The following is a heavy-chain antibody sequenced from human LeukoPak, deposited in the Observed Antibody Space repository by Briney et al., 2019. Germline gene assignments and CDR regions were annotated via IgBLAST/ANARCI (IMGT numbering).Heavy chain of an antibody. Sequence: SETLSLTCTVSGGSISSGSYYWSWIRQPAGKGLEWIGRIYTSGSTNYNPSLKSRVTISVDTSKNQFSLKLSSVTAADTAVYYCARLSFRFGELFDCWGQGTLVTVSS. V-gene: IGHV4-61*02. CDR1: GGSISSGSYY. CDR3: ARLSFRFGELFDC. D-gene: IGHD3-10*01. CDR2: IYTSGST. J-gene: IGHJ5*01.